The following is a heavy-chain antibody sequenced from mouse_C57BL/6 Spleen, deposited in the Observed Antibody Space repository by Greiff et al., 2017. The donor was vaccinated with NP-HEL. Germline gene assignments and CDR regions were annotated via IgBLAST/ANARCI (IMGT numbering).Heavy chain of an antibody. D-gene: IGHD3-2*02. J-gene: IGHJ3*01. CDR3: ATDSSGPAAY. CDR1: GFTFSDYG. Sequence: EVKLMESGGGLVKPGGSLKLSCAASGFTFSDYGMHWVRQAPEKGLEWVAYISSGSSTIYYADTVKGRFTISRDNAKNTLFLQMTSLRSEDTAMYYCATDSSGPAAYWGQGTLVTVSA. V-gene: IGHV5-17*01. CDR2: ISSGSSTI.